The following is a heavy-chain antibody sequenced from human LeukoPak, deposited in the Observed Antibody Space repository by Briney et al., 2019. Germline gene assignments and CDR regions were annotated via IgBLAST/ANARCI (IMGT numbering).Heavy chain of an antibody. J-gene: IGHJ4*02. CDR2: IKSKTDGGTT. CDR3: TTFGYNAYFDY. Sequence: GGSLRLSCAASGFTFSNAGMSWVRQAPGKGLEWVGRIKSKTDGGTTDYTAPVKGRFTISRDDSRNTLYLQMNSLQTEDTAVYYCTTFGYNAYFDYWGQGTLVTVSS. CDR1: GFTFSNAG. D-gene: IGHD5-24*01. V-gene: IGHV3-15*01.